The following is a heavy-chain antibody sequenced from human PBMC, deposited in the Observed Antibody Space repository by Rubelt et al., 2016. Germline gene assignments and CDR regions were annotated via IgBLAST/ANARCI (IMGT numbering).Heavy chain of an antibody. V-gene: IGHV4-31*02. CDR2: YGGST. J-gene: IGHJ6*02. CDR3: ARDSDYYGMDV. Sequence: YGGSTYYNPSLKSRVTISVDTSKNQFSLKLSSVTAADTAVYYCARDSDYYGMDVWGQGTTVTVSS.